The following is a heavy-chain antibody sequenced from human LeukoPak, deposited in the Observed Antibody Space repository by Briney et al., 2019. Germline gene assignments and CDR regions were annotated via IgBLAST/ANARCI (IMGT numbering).Heavy chain of an antibody. CDR3: ARGCSSTSCYHFRWFDP. D-gene: IGHD2-2*01. Sequence: ASVKVSCKASGYTFTSYGISWVRQAPGQGLEWMGWISAYNGNTNYAQKLQGRVTMTTDTSTSRAYMELRSLRSDDTAVYYCARGCSSTSCYHFRWFDPWGQGTLVTVSS. V-gene: IGHV1-18*01. J-gene: IGHJ5*02. CDR2: ISAYNGNT. CDR1: GYTFTSYG.